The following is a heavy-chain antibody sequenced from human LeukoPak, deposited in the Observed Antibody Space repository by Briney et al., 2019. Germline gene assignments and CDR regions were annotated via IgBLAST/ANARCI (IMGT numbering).Heavy chain of an antibody. Sequence: GGSLRLSCAASGFTFSSYGMHWVRQAPGKGLEWVSSISSSSSYIYYADSVKGRFTISRDNAKNSLYLQMNSLRAEDTAVYYCARGYCSSTSCPLGGWGQGTLVTVSS. V-gene: IGHV3-21*01. J-gene: IGHJ4*02. CDR3: ARGYCSSTSCPLGG. CDR1: GFTFSSYG. CDR2: ISSSSSYI. D-gene: IGHD2-2*01.